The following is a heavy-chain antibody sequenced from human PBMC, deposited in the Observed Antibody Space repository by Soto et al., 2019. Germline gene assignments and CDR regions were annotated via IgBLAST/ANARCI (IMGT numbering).Heavy chain of an antibody. Sequence: EVQLLESGGGLVQPGGSLRLSCAASGFTFSSYAMSWVRQAPGKGLEWVSAISGSGGSTYYADSVKGRFTISRDNSKNTMYLLLNCLGAEDMAVSDCAYSSTRFDCGGQGTLVTVSS. CDR2: ISGSGGST. J-gene: IGHJ4*02. D-gene: IGHD6-13*01. V-gene: IGHV3-23*01. CDR1: GFTFSSYA. CDR3: AYSSTRFDC.